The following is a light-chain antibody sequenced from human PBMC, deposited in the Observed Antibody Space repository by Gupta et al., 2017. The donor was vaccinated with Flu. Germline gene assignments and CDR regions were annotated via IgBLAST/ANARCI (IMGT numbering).Light chain of an antibody. CDR3: QQYCSSPLT. Sequence: EIVLTQSPGTLSLSPGERATLSCRASQSISSSQVAWYQHEPGQATRLLIYGASSRATGIPDRFSGSGSGTXFTLTIXRLEAEDVAVYYCQQYCSSPLTFGXGTKVEI. V-gene: IGKV3-20*01. CDR2: GAS. CDR1: QSISSSQ. J-gene: IGKJ1*01.